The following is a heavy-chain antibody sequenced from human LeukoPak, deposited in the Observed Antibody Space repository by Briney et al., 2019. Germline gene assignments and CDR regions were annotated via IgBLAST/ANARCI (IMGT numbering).Heavy chain of an antibody. J-gene: IGHJ4*02. Sequence: GGSLRLSCAASGFTFSSYWMSWVRQAPGKGLEWVANIKQDGSEKYYVDSVKGRFTISRDNAKNSLYLQMNSLRAEDTAVYYCASSGWAAAGMYYFDYWGQGTLVTVSP. CDR2: IKQDGSEK. V-gene: IGHV3-7*01. D-gene: IGHD6-13*01. CDR1: GFTFSSYW. CDR3: ASSGWAAAGMYYFDY.